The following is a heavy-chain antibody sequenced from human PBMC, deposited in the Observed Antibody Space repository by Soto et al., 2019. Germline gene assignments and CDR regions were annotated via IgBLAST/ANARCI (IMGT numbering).Heavy chain of an antibody. V-gene: IGHV1-69*13. Sequence: ASVKVSCKASGGTFSSYAISWVRQAPGQGLEWMGGIIPIFGTANYAQKFQGRVTITADESTSTAYMELSSLRSEDTAVYYCAREHIPGGYFDYWGQGTLVTVSS. J-gene: IGHJ4*02. D-gene: IGHD3-16*01. CDR1: GGTFSSYA. CDR2: IIPIFGTA. CDR3: AREHIPGGYFDY.